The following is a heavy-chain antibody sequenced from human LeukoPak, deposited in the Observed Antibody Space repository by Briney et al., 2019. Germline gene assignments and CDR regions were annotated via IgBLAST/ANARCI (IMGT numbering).Heavy chain of an antibody. J-gene: IGHJ4*02. CDR3: VRAVAVADTVGPVFDY. D-gene: IGHD6-19*01. CDR2: IYSGGST. Sequence: SGGSLRLSCAASGFTVSSNYMSWVRQAPGKGLEWVSVIYSGGSTYYADSVKGRFTISRHNSKNTLYLQMNSLGAEDTAVYYCVRAVAVADTVGPVFDYWGQGTLVTVSS. CDR1: GFTVSSNY. V-gene: IGHV3-53*04.